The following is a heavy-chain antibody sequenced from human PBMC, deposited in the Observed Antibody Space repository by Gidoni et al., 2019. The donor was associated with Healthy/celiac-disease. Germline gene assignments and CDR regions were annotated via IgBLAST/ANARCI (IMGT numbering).Heavy chain of an antibody. V-gene: IGHV1-2*04. CDR2: INPNSGGT. CDR1: GYIFTGYY. J-gene: IGHJ4*02. D-gene: IGHD3-10*01. Sequence: QVQLVQSGAEVKKPGDSVKVSCKASGYIFTGYYMHWVRQAPGQGLEWMGWINPNSGGTNYAQKFQGWVTMTRDTSISTAYMELSRLRSDDTAVYYCASSLPMVRGGSFDYWGQGTLVTVSS. CDR3: ASSLPMVRGGSFDY.